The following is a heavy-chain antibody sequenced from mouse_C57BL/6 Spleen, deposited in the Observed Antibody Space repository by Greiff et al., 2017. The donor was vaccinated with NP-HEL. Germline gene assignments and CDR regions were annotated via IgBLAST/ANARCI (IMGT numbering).Heavy chain of an antibody. D-gene: IGHD1-1*01. Sequence: QVQLQQPGAELVKPGASVKLSCKASGYTFTSYWMQWVKQRPGQGLEWIGEFDPSDSYTNYNQKFKGKATLTVDTSSSTAYMQLSSLTSEDSAVYYCARSHYYYGSSILFDYWGQGTTLTVSS. CDR2: FDPSDSYT. J-gene: IGHJ2*01. V-gene: IGHV1-50*01. CDR1: GYTFTSYW. CDR3: ARSHYYYGSSILFDY.